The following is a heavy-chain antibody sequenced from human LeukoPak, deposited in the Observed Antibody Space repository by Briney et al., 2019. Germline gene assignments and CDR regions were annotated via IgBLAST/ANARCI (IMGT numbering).Heavy chain of an antibody. Sequence: GGSLRLSCVASGFTFKNYGMHWVRQTPDKGLEWVTSIRYDGNNEYYADSVRGRFTISRDNSRNTLYLQMNSLRAEDTAVYYCAKNSGDHTYYYYYFMDVWGKGTTVTISS. CDR3: AKNSGDHTYYYYYFMDV. V-gene: IGHV3-30*02. D-gene: IGHD2-21*02. J-gene: IGHJ6*03. CDR1: GFTFKNYG. CDR2: IRYDGNNE.